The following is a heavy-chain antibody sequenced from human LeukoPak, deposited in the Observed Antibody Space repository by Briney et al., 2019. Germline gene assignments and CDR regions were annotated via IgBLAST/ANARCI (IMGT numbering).Heavy chain of an antibody. V-gene: IGHV4-34*08. CDR3: AKRMKYYYYMDV. CDR1: GFTFSSYA. Sequence: GSLRLSCAASGFTFSSYAMSWVRQAPGKGLEWIGEINHSGSTNYNPSLKSRVTISVDTSKNQFSLKLSSVTAADTAVYYCAKRMKYYYYMDVWGKGTTVTISS. J-gene: IGHJ6*03. CDR2: INHSGST.